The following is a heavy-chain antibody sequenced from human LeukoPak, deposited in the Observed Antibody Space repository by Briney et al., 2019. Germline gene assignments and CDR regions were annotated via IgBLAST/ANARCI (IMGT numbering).Heavy chain of an antibody. CDR2: IGTAGDT. Sequence: GSLRLPCAASGFTFSSYDMHWVRQPTGKGLEWVSAIGTAGDTYYPGSVKGRFTISRENAKNSLYLQMNSLRAGDTAVYYCVRGTGYSAYDYDFDYWGQGTLVTVSS. CDR3: VRGTGYSAYDYDFDY. D-gene: IGHD5-12*01. J-gene: IGHJ4*02. V-gene: IGHV3-13*04. CDR1: GFTFSSYD.